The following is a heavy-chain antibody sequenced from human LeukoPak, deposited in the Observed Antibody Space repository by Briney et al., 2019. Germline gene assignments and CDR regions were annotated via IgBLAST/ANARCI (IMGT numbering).Heavy chain of an antibody. D-gene: IGHD6-19*01. J-gene: IGHJ6*02. V-gene: IGHV4-59*01. CDR3: ARANSSGWYSNHRYYYYGMDV. Sequence: PSETLSLTCTVSGGSISSYYWSWIRQPPGKGLEWIGYIYYSGSTNYNPSLKSRVTISVDTSKNQFSLKLSSVTAADTAVYCCARANSSGWYSNHRYYYYGMDVWGQGTTVTVSS. CDR2: IYYSGST. CDR1: GGSISSYY.